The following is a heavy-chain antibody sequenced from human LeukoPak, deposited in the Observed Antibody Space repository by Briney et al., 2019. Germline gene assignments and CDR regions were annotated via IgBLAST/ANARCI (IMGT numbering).Heavy chain of an antibody. CDR3: ARFAAGGSYYYYMDV. J-gene: IGHJ6*03. CDR1: GFTFSSYW. Sequence: GGSLRLSCSASGFTFSSYWMSWVRQAPGKGLEWVANIKQDGSEKYYVDSVKGRFTISRDNAKNSLYLQMNSLRADDTAVYYCARFAAGGSYYYYMDVWGKGTTVTVSS. V-gene: IGHV3-7*01. D-gene: IGHD6-25*01. CDR2: IKQDGSEK.